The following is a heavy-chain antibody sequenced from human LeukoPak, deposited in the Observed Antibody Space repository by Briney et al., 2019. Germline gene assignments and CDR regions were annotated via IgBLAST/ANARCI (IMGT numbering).Heavy chain of an antibody. CDR2: IYYSGST. CDR1: GGSISSSSYY. V-gene: IGHV4-39*01. CDR3: ARHRYRYYYDSSGYYDY. D-gene: IGHD3-22*01. Sequence: PETLSLTCTVSGGSISSSSYYWGWIRQPPGKGLEWIGSIYYSGSTYYNPSLKSRVTISVDTSKNQFSLKLSSVTAADTAVYYCARHRYRYYYDSSGYYDYWGQGTLVTVSS. J-gene: IGHJ4*02.